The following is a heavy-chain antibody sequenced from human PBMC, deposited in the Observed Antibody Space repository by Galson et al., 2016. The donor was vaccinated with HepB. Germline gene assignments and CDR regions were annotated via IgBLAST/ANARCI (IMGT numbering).Heavy chain of an antibody. J-gene: IGHJ4*02. CDR1: GASLSDYY. CDR2: INHSGST. CDR3: ASIARSPAPFDY. V-gene: IGHV4-34*01. D-gene: IGHD6-13*01. Sequence: ETLSLACAVYGASLSDYYWSWIRRPPGKGLEWIGEINHSGSTNYNPSLKSRVTISVDTAKNQFPLKLNSVTAADTAVYYCASIARSPAPFDYWGQGTLVTVSS.